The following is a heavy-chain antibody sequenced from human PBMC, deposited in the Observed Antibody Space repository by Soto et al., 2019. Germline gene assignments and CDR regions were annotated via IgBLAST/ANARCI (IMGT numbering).Heavy chain of an antibody. J-gene: IGHJ4*02. V-gene: IGHV3-30*04. D-gene: IGHD5-18*01. CDR2: ISYEGSNR. CDR1: GFTFSRYA. Sequence: QVQLVESGGGVVRPGRSLRLSCAASGFTFSRYAMHWVRQAPGKGLEWVAVISYEGSNRYSAESVRGRFTVSRDNSKNTLYLQMDSLRPEDTAVYYCARDYRSRYAFGYVAYWGQGTLVTVSS. CDR3: ARDYRSRYAFGYVAY.